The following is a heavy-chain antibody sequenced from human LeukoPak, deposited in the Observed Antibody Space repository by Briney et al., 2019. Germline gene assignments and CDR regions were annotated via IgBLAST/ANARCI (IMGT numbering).Heavy chain of an antibody. Sequence: PSETLSLTCAVSGYSISSSNWWGWIRQPPGKGLEWIGYIYYSGSTYCNPSLKSRVTMSVDTSKNQFSLKLSSVTAVDTAVYYCARTSRSYGDAFDIWGQGTMVTVSS. CDR1: GYSISSSNW. V-gene: IGHV4-28*01. D-gene: IGHD4-17*01. J-gene: IGHJ3*02. CDR3: ARTSRSYGDAFDI. CDR2: IYYSGST.